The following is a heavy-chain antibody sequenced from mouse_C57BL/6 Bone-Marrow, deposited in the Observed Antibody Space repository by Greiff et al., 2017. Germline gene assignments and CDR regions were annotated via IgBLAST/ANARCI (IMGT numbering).Heavy chain of an antibody. J-gene: IGHJ2*01. CDR3: ARGESSYYFDY. V-gene: IGHV5-4*01. CDR1: GFTFSSYA. CDR2: ISDGGSYT. Sequence: EVHLVESGGGLVKPGGSLKLSCAASGFTFSSYAMSWVRQTPEKRLEWVATISDGGSYTYYPDNVKGRFTISRDNAKTNLYLQMSHLKSEDTAMYYCARGESSYYFDYWGQGTTLTVSS.